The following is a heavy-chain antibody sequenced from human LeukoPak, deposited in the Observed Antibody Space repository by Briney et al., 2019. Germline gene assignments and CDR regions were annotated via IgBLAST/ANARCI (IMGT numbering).Heavy chain of an antibody. Sequence: ASVKVSCKASGYTFTGYYVHWVRQAPGQGLEWMGWINPNSGGTNFAQKFQGRVTMTRDTSISTAYMELSRLRSDDMAVYYCARGRCTSIYCYSFDYWGQGTLVTVSS. CDR2: INPNSGGT. V-gene: IGHV1-2*02. CDR1: GYTFTGYY. D-gene: IGHD2-2*01. CDR3: ARGRCTSIYCYSFDY. J-gene: IGHJ4*02.